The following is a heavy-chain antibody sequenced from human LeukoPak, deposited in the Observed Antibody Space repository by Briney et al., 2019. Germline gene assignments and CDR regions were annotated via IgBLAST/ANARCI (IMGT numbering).Heavy chain of an antibody. D-gene: IGHD2-2*01. CDR2: INPNSGGT. CDR1: GYTFTGYY. Sequence: ASVKVSCKASGYTFTGYYMHWVRQAPGQGLEWMGWINPNSGGTNYAQKFQGRVTMTRDTSISTAYMELSRLRSDDTAVYYCARGYCSSTSCSNIYYYYYYMDVWGKGTTVTVSS. V-gene: IGHV1-2*02. J-gene: IGHJ6*03. CDR3: ARGYCSSTSCSNIYYYYYYMDV.